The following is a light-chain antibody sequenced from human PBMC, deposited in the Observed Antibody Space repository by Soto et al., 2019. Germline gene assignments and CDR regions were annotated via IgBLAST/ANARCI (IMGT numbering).Light chain of an antibody. V-gene: IGKV3-11*01. Sequence: ELVLTQSPGTLSLSPGERAALSCRASQSFSTRYLAWYQKKPGQAPRLLISGVSNRATGVPARFSGSGSGTDFTLTISSLEPEDFALYYCQQSNTWPPINFGQGTRLEIK. CDR1: QSFSTRY. CDR3: QQSNTWPPIN. CDR2: GVS. J-gene: IGKJ5*01.